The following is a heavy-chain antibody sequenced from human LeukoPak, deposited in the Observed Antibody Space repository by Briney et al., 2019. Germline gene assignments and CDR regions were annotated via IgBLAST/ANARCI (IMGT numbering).Heavy chain of an antibody. J-gene: IGHJ5*02. V-gene: IGHV1-69*04. CDR2: IIPILGIA. CDR1: GYTFTGYY. CDR3: ARDLIVVGRWFDP. D-gene: IGHD2-15*01. Sequence: SVKVSCKASGYTFTGYYMHWVRQAPGQGLEWMGRIIPILGIANYAQKFQGRVTITADKSTSTAYMELSSLRSEDTAVYYCARDLIVVGRWFDPWGQGTLVTVSS.